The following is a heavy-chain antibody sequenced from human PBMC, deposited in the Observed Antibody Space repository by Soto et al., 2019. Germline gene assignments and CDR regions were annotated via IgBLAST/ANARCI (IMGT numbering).Heavy chain of an antibody. CDR1: GFTFSNYW. D-gene: IGHD6-13*01. CDR2: INNDGSRT. J-gene: IGHJ6*02. V-gene: IGHV3-74*01. CDR3: ARDSIAAGLLGNYYYYGMDV. Sequence: PGGSLRLSCAASGFTFSNYWMHWVRQVPGEGLVWVSSINNDGSRTWYADSVRGRIAMSRDNARNLVYLQMNSLRAEDTAVYYCARDSIAAGLLGNYYYYGMDVWGQGTTVTVSS.